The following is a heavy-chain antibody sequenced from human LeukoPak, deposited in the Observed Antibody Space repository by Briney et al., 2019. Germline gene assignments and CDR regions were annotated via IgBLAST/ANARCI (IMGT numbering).Heavy chain of an antibody. CDR3: AKLASMVTTDDY. CDR2: ISDSGGRT. Sequence: GGSLRLSCAASGFTFSSYWMSWVRQAPGKGLEWVSTISDSGGRTYYADSVKGRFTISRDNSKNTLYLQMNSLRAEDTAVYYCAKLASMVTTDDYWGQGTLVTVSS. CDR1: GFTFSSYW. V-gene: IGHV3-23*01. J-gene: IGHJ4*02. D-gene: IGHD4-17*01.